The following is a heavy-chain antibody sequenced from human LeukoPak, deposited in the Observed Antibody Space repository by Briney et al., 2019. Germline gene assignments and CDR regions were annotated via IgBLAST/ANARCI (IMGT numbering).Heavy chain of an antibody. CDR3: SRGTAFDASASHAPDI. CDR1: GYTFTSYD. D-gene: IGHD6-25*01. CDR2: TNPNSGNT. V-gene: IGHV1-8*01. Sequence: ASVKDSCKASGYTFTSYDINWVRQATGQGLEWMGLTNPNSGNTDYAQKFQGRVTMTTDTSTSTAYMELSSLRSEDTDVYYCSRGTAFDASASHAPDIWGQGTMVTVPS. J-gene: IGHJ3*02.